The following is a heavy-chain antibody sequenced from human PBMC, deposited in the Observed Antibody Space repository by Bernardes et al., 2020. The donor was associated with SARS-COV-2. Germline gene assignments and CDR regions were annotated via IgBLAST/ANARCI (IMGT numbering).Heavy chain of an antibody. V-gene: IGHV1-18*01. CDR2: ISAYNGNT. CDR3: ARDVYDSSGKDAFDV. D-gene: IGHD3-22*01. CDR1: GYTFTTYG. J-gene: IGHJ3*01. Sequence: ASVKVSCKASGYTFTTYGITWVRQAPGQGLEWMGLISAYNGNTNYAQNLQGRVTMTTDTSTSTAYMELRNLKSDDTAVYYCARDVYDSSGKDAFDVWGQGTVVTDSS.